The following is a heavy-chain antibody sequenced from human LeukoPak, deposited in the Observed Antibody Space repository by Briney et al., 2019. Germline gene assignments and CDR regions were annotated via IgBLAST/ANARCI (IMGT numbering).Heavy chain of an antibody. CDR2: ISSSGSTI. J-gene: IGHJ6*03. CDR3: ARVSYGYNYYYYYYMDV. V-gene: IGHV3-48*03. CDR1: GFTFSSYE. Sequence: GGSLRLSCAASGFTFSSYEMNWVRQTPGKGLEWVSYISSSGSTIYYADSVKGRFTIPRDNAKNSLYLQLNSLRAEDTAVYYCARVSYGYNYYYYYYMDVWAKGPRSPSL. D-gene: IGHD5-24*01.